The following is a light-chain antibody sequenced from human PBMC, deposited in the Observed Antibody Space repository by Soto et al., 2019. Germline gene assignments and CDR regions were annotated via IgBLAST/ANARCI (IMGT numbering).Light chain of an antibody. CDR3: AAWDDSLNSPRML. J-gene: IGLJ2*01. CDR2: SNN. V-gene: IGLV1-44*01. CDR1: YSNIGSNT. Sequence: QCLLTHPPSVSATPGQRVTISCSGTYSNIGSNTVAWYQRLPGAAPKLLIYSNNERPSGVPDRFSGSKSGSSASLAISGLQSEDEADYYCAAWDDSLNSPRMLFGGGTKVTVL.